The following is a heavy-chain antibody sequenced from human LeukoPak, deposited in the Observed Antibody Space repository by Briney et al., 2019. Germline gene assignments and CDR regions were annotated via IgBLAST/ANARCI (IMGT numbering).Heavy chain of an antibody. CDR2: IYYSGST. Sequence: SETLSLTCTVSGGSISSYYWSWIRQPPGKGLEWIGSIYYSGSTYYNPSLKSRVTISVDTSKNQFSLKLSSVTAADTAVYYCASVDYMDVWGKGTTVTVSS. CDR3: ASVDYMDV. CDR1: GGSISSYY. V-gene: IGHV4-39*07. D-gene: IGHD2-21*01. J-gene: IGHJ6*03.